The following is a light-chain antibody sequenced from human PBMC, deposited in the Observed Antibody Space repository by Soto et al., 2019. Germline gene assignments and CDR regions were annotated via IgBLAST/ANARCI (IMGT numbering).Light chain of an antibody. V-gene: IGKV3-20*01. CDR3: QQYGSSTWT. Sequence: EIVLTQSPGTLSLSPGERATLSCRASQSVSSTYLAWYQQKSGQAPRLLMYGASSRATGIPDRFSGSGSETDFTLTISRLEPEDFAVYYCQQYGSSTWTFGQGTKVEIK. CDR1: QSVSSTY. CDR2: GAS. J-gene: IGKJ1*01.